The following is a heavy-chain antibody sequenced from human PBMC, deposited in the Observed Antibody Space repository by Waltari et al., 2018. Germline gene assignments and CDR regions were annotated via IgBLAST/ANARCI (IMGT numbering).Heavy chain of an antibody. V-gene: IGHV4-34*02. CDR2: VDHSGSA. CDR3: ARDARDCEAVANTYFDS. J-gene: IGHJ4*02. CDR1: GGPFSGYY. Sequence: QVQLQQWGAGLLKPSETLSLTCAVYGGPFSGYYWSWIRQPPGKGLEWIGEVDHSGSANYSPSLKSRATISVDTSKKQFSLTLTSVTAADTAVYYCARDARDCEAVANTYFDSWGQGTLVAVSS. D-gene: IGHD6-19*01.